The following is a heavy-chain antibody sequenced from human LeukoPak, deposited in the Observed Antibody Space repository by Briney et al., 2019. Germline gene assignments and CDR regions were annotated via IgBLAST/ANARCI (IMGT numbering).Heavy chain of an antibody. CDR1: GFTFTNYD. CDR3: ARDDEAAAAYFDY. D-gene: IGHD6-13*01. Sequence: ASVKVSCMASGFTFTNYDIHWVRQATGQGLEWMGIINPSGCSTRYAQKFQGRVTMTTDMSTSTVYMELSSLRSEDTAVYYCARDDEAAAAYFDYWGQGTLVTVSS. J-gene: IGHJ4*02. V-gene: IGHV1-46*01. CDR2: INPSGCST.